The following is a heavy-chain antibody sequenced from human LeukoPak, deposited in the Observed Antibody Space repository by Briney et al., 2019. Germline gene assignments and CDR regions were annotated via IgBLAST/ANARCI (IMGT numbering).Heavy chain of an antibody. D-gene: IGHD6-13*01. J-gene: IGHJ2*01. Sequence: GGSLRLSCAASGFTFSSYSMNWVRQAPGKGLEWVSYISSSSSTIYYADSVKGRFTISRGNAKDSLYLQMNTLRAEDTAVYYCARHQVTYRSTWYRYLDLWGRGTLVTVSS. V-gene: IGHV3-48*04. CDR1: GFTFSSYS. CDR3: ARHQVTYRSTWYRYLDL. CDR2: ISSSSSTI.